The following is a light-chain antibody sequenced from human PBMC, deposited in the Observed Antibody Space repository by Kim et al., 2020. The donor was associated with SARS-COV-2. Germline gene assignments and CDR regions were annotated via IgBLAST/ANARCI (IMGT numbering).Light chain of an antibody. V-gene: IGLV3-1*01. CDR3: QAWDSSTGVV. Sequence: VSRGQTASITCAGEKLGDMYPCWYQQKAGQSPVLVIYQDTKRPPGIPGRFSGSSSGNTATLTISGTQTLDEADYYCQAWDSSTGVVFGGGTQLTVL. CDR2: QDT. J-gene: IGLJ2*01. CDR1: KLGDMY.